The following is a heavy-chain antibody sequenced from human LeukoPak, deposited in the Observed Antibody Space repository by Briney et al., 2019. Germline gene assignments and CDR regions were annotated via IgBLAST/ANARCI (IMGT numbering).Heavy chain of an antibody. Sequence: GGSLRLSCAASGFTFSSYSMNWVRQAPGKGLEWVSYISSSSSTIYYADSVKGRFTISRDNAKNSLYLQMNSLRAEDTAVYYCARNPFTEGFDYWGQGTLVTVSS. CDR1: GFTFSSYS. J-gene: IGHJ4*02. V-gene: IGHV3-48*04. CDR3: ARNPFTEGFDY. CDR2: ISSSSSTI.